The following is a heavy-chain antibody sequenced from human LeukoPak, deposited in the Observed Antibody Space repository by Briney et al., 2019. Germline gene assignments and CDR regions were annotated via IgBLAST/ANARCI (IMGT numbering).Heavy chain of an antibody. Sequence: TSETLSLTCTVSGGSISSSSYYWGWIRQPPGKGLEWIGSIYYSGSTYYNPSLKSRVTISVDTSKKQFSLRLTSVTAADTAVYYCARLRRGSTPPPPYYYYGMDVWGQGTTVTVSS. CDR1: GGSISSSSYY. D-gene: IGHD1-26*01. CDR3: ARLRRGSTPPPPYYYYGMDV. CDR2: IYYSGST. J-gene: IGHJ6*02. V-gene: IGHV4-39*07.